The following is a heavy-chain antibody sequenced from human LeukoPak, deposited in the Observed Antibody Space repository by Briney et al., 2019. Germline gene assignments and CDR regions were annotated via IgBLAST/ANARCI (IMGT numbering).Heavy chain of an antibody. CDR2: INSDGSST. V-gene: IGHV3-74*01. Sequence: GGSLRLSCAASEFTFSTYWMHWVRQAPGKGLVWVSRINSDGSSTNYADSVKGRFTISRDNAKNTLYLQMNSLSIEDTAVYYCARDGSGWYDYWGQGTLVTVSS. CDR3: ARDGSGWYDY. CDR1: EFTFSTYW. D-gene: IGHD6-19*01. J-gene: IGHJ4*02.